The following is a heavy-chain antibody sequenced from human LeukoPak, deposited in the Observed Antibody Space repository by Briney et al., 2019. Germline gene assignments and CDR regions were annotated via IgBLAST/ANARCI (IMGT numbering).Heavy chain of an antibody. Sequence: SETLSLTCTDPRGSISSYYRSWIRQPAGKGLEWVASIYFSGSIYHNPSLKRRVTISVDTSKNQYSLKLRAVTAAVTAVYYCARGGWGLHPCYVWGQGTMVTVSS. CDR1: RGSISSYY. D-gene: IGHD7-27*01. CDR3: ARGGWGLHPCYV. J-gene: IGHJ3*01. CDR2: IYFSGSI. V-gene: IGHV4-4*07.